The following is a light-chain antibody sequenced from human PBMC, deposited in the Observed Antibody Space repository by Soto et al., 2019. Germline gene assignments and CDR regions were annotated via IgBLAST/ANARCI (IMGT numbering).Light chain of an antibody. CDR2: EVS. CDR3: CSYAGSSTGV. V-gene: IGLV2-23*02. CDR1: SSDVGSYNL. J-gene: IGLJ3*02. Sequence: QSALTQPASVSGSPGQSITISCTGTSSDVGSYNLVSWYQQHPGKAPKLMIYEVSKRPSGVSNRFSGSKSGNTASLTISGLQADDDADYYCCSYAGSSTGVFGGGTKVTVL.